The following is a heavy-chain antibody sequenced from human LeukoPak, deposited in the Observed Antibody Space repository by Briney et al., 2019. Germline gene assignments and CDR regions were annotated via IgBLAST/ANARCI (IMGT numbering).Heavy chain of an antibody. Sequence: ASVKVSCKASGYTFTSYGISWVRQAPGQGLEWMGWISAYNGNTNYAQKLQGRVTMTTDTPTSTAYMEVRSLRSDDTAVYYCARDMWCSSTSCYEYYYMDVWGKGTTVTVSS. D-gene: IGHD2-2*01. V-gene: IGHV1-18*01. CDR1: GYTFTSYG. CDR3: ARDMWCSSTSCYEYYYMDV. J-gene: IGHJ6*03. CDR2: ISAYNGNT.